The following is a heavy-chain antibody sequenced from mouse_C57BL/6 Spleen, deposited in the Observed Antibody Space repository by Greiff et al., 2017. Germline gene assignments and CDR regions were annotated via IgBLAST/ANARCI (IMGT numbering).Heavy chain of an antibody. V-gene: IGHV5-4*03. Sequence: EVKVVESGGGLVKPGGSLKLSCAASGFTFSSYAMSWVRQTPEKRLEWVATISDGGSYTYYPDNVKGRFTISRDNAKNNLYLQMSHLKSEDTAMYYCARARGYGSRYAMDYWGQGTSVTVSS. J-gene: IGHJ4*01. CDR2: ISDGGSYT. CDR3: ARARGYGSRYAMDY. CDR1: GFTFSSYA. D-gene: IGHD1-1*01.